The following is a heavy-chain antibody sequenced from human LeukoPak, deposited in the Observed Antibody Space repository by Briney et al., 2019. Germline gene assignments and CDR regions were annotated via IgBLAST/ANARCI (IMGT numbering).Heavy chain of an antibody. J-gene: IGHJ3*02. CDR2: ISYSGDT. Sequence: SXXLSLTCSVSGGPISGYYWSWLRQPPGKGLEWIGCISYSGDTKYNPSLKSRVSISIDTSKKQFSLNLRSVTAADTAIYYCVRDFDAWNAFDIWGQGTKVTVSS. D-gene: IGHD3-3*01. CDR3: VRDFDAWNAFDI. CDR1: GGPISGYY. V-gene: IGHV4-59*01.